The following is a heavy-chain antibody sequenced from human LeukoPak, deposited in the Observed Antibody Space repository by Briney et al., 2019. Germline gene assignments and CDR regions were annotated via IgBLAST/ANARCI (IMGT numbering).Heavy chain of an antibody. Sequence: GGSLRLSRAASGFTLSSDSMNWVGPGPRKGLEWVSFVSGSSGVIYYADSVKGRFTISRDNAKNTLYLQMNSLRAEDTAVHYCAKGGRAHFDFWGQGTLVAVSS. V-gene: IGHV3-48*04. CDR1: GFTLSSDS. D-gene: IGHD1-26*01. CDR2: VSGSSGVI. CDR3: AKGGRAHFDF. J-gene: IGHJ4*02.